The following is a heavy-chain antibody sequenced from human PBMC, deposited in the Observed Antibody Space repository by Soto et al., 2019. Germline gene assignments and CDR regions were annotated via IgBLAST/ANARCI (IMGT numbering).Heavy chain of an antibody. CDR3: AGGQYQLLYYYYYYGMDV. D-gene: IGHD2-2*01. CDR1: GGTFSSYA. V-gene: IGHV1-69*01. Sequence: QVQLVQSGAEAKKPGSSVKVSCKASGGTFSSYAISWVRQAPGQGLEWMAGIIPIFGTANYAQKFQGRVTITADESTSTAYMELSGLRSEDRVVYYCAGGQYQLLYYYYYYGMDVWGQGTPVTVSS. CDR2: IIPIFGTA. J-gene: IGHJ6*02.